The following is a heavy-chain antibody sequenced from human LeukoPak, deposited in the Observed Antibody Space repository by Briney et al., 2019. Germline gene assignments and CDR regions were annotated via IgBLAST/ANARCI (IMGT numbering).Heavy chain of an antibody. CDR2: ISGSGTST. CDR3: AKDFGPSYDSSGYEY. Sequence: GGSLRLSCAASGFTFTNYAMSWVRQAPGKGLEWVSAISGSGTSTYYADSVKGRFTISRDNAKSSLYLQMNSLRAEDTALYYCAKDFGPSYDSSGYEYWGQGTLVTVSS. V-gene: IGHV3-23*01. CDR1: GFTFTNYA. J-gene: IGHJ4*02. D-gene: IGHD3-22*01.